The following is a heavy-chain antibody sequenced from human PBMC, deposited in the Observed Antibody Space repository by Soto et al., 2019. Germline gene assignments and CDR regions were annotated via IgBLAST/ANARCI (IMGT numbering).Heavy chain of an antibody. J-gene: IGHJ5*02. CDR3: TRGSRASSSPYSSSWFLGVGFDP. CDR1: GFTFSSYS. D-gene: IGHD6-13*01. V-gene: IGHV3-21*01. CDR2: ISSSSSYI. Sequence: GGSLRLSCAASGFTFSSYSMNWVRQAPGKGLEWVSSISSSSSYIYYADSVKGRFTISRDNAKNSLYLQMNSLRAEDTAVYYCTRGSRASSSPYSSSWFLGVGFDPWGQGTLVTVSS.